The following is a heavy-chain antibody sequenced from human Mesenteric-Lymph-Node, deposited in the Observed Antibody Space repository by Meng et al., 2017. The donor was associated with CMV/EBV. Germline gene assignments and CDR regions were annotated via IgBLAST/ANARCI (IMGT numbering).Heavy chain of an antibody. CDR3: ATSPGYPREFGY. Sequence: CPVSGGSVSSDSYYWSWIRQPPGKGLESIGFIHYSGSTNYNPSLMSRVTISVDTSKNQFSLKLSSVTAADTAVYYCATSPGYPREFGYWGQGTLVTVSS. J-gene: IGHJ4*02. D-gene: IGHD3-10*01. CDR2: IHYSGST. V-gene: IGHV4-61*01. CDR1: GGSVSSDSYY.